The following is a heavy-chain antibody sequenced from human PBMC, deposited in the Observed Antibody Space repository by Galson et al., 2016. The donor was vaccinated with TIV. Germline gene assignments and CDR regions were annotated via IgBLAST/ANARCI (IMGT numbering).Heavy chain of an antibody. J-gene: IGHJ3*02. D-gene: IGHD6-19*01. CDR3: AGLNSGWLGQKNAFDI. CDR2: IIPIFKAP. Sequence: SVKVSCKASGGTFTNYAINWMRQAPGLGLEWMGGIIPIFKAPKYAQKFQGRITIIADESTSTAYMELGSLRSEDTAVYFCAGLNSGWLGQKNAFDIWGQGTMVTVSS. V-gene: IGHV1-69*13. CDR1: GGTFTNYA.